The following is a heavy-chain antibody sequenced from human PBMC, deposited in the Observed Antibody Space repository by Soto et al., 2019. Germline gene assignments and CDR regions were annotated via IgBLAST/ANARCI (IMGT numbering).Heavy chain of an antibody. J-gene: IGHJ6*02. CDR3: AARLYRQRDKTGMDV. D-gene: IGHD2-15*01. CDR1: GGTFSSYA. Sequence: SVKVSCKASGGTFSSYAISLVRQAPGQGLEWMRGIIPSFGTANYAQKFQGRVTITADKSTSTAYMDLSSLRSEDTAVYYCAARLYRQRDKTGMDVWGQGTTVTVSS. CDR2: IIPSFGTA. V-gene: IGHV1-69*06.